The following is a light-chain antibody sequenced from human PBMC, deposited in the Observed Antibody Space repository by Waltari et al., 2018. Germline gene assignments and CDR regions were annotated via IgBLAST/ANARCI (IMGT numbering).Light chain of an antibody. CDR1: QSLLYSDGKTY. V-gene: IGKV2-29*02. CDR3: MQAIHLPLT. CDR2: EVS. Sequence: DVVMTQTPFSLSVTPGQPASISCKSSQSLLYSDGKTYLYWYLQTPGQSPHLLIYEVSSRVSGVPDRFSGSGSGTDFTLKSSRVEAEDVGVYYCMQAIHLPLTFGGGTKVESK. J-gene: IGKJ4*01.